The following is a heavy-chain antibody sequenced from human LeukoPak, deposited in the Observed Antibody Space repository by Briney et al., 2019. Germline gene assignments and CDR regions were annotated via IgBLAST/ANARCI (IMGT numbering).Heavy chain of an antibody. CDR1: GGSFSGYY. CDR2: INHSGST. CDR3: ARHRRMVRGVIIKAGYFDY. V-gene: IGHV4-34*01. D-gene: IGHD3-10*01. J-gene: IGHJ4*02. Sequence: SETLSLTCAVSGGSFSGYYWSWIRQPPGKGLEWIGEINHSGSTNYNPSLKSRVTISVDTSKNQFSLKLSSVTAADTAVYYCARHRRMVRGVIIKAGYFDYWGQGTLVTVSS.